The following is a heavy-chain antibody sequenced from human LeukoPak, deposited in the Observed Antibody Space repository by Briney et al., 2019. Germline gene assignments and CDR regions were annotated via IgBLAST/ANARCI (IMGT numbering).Heavy chain of an antibody. D-gene: IGHD6-19*01. CDR1: GFTFDDYA. CDR3: AKGGAVAEGPLDY. J-gene: IGHJ4*02. V-gene: IGHV3-9*01. CDR2: ISWNSGSI. Sequence: GGSLRLSCAASGFTFDDYAMHWVRQAPGKGLEWVSGISWNSGSIGYADSVEGRFTISRDNAKNSLYLQMNSLRAEDTALYYCAKGGAVAEGPLDYWGQGTLVTVSS.